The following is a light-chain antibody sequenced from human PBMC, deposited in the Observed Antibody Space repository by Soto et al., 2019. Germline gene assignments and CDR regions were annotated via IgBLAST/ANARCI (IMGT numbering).Light chain of an antibody. J-gene: IGLJ1*01. CDR1: SSDVGGYNY. CDR2: EVS. V-gene: IGLV2-14*01. CDR3: SSYTSSSTSFYV. Sequence: QSAVTQPASVSGSPGQSITVSCTGTSSDVGGYNYVSWYQQHPGKAPKLTIYEVSNRPSGVSNRFSGSKSGNTASLTISGLQAEHEADYYCSSYTSSSTSFYVFGTGTKLTVL.